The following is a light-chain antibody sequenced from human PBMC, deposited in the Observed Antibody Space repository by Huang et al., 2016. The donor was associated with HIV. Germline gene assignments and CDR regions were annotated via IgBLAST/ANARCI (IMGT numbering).Light chain of an antibody. J-gene: IGKJ1*01. V-gene: IGKV1-5*03. CDR3: QQYDSYWT. CDR2: KAS. CDR1: QSIHNY. Sequence: DVQMTQSPSTLSAYVGDRITITCRASQSIHNYLAWYQQKAGKAPDLLIYKASTLDSGGPSRFSGSGSGTTFTLTISNLQPDDFATYDCQQYDSYWTFGQGTKVE.